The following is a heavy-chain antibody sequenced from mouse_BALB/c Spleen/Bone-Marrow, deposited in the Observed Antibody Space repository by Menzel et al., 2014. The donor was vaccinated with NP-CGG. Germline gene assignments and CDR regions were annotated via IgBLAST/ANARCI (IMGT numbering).Heavy chain of an antibody. CDR1: GFNIKDTY. D-gene: IGHD2-3*01. J-gene: IGHJ4*01. Sequence: VQLQQSGAELVKPGASVKLSCTASGFNIKDTYMHWVKQRPEQGLEWIGRIDPANGNTKYDPKFQGKATITADTSSNTAYLQLSSLTSEDTAVNYCARGLLQYYYAMDYWGQGTSVTVSS. CDR3: ARGLLQYYYAMDY. V-gene: IGHV14-3*02. CDR2: IDPANGNT.